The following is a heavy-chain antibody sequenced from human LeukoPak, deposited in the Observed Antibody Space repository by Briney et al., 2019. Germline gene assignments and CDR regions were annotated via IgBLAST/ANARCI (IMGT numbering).Heavy chain of an antibody. J-gene: IGHJ4*02. CDR2: IYYSGST. V-gene: IGHV4-59*01. Sequence: SETLSLTCTVSGGSISSYYWSWIRHPPGKGLECIGYIYYSGSTNYNPSLKSRVTISVDTSKNQFSLKLSSVAAADTAVYYCARVRGYDILTGYFDYWGQGTLVTVSS. CDR1: GGSISSYY. D-gene: IGHD3-9*01. CDR3: ARVRGYDILTGYFDY.